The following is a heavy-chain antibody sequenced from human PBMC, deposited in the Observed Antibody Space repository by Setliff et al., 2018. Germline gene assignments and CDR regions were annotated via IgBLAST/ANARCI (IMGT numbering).Heavy chain of an antibody. CDR1: GFTFDDYA. D-gene: IGHD6-25*01. CDR3: VRDTTSGWMLTN. CDR2: ISWNSGSI. V-gene: IGHV3-9*01. Sequence: GGSLRLSCAASGFTFDDYAMHWVRQAPGKGLEWVSGISWNSGSIGYADAVRGRFTISRDNARDSLYLQMNSLRAEDTAVYYCVRDTTSGWMLTNWGQGTLVTVSS. J-gene: IGHJ4*02.